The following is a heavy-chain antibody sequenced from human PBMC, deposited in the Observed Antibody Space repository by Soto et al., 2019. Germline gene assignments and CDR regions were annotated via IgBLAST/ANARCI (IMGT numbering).Heavy chain of an antibody. D-gene: IGHD6-19*01. CDR1: VLSINSNYF. V-gene: IGHV4-38-2*01. J-gene: IGHJ4*02. CDR3: STTIYSGCWSRDN. CDR2: IYFGGHT. Sequence: QLQLQESGPGLVKPSETLSLTYAVSVLSINSNYFWGWIRQTPGRGLEWIGSIYFGGHTYYTPSLNSRVTISEYLSKNQFSLELDSLTAADTAGYYCSTTIYSGCWSRDNLGQGTLVTVSS.